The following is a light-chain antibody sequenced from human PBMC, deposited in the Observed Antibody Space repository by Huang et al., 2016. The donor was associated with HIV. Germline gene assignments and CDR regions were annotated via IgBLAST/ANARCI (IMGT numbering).Light chain of an antibody. CDR1: QSVSSY. V-gene: IGKV3-11*01. CDR3: HQRSDWLYT. J-gene: IGKJ2*01. Sequence: EIVLTQSPGTLSLSPGERATLSCRASQSVSSYLACYQQKPGQAPRLLIYDASHRATGIPARFSGSGSGTDFTLTITSLEPEDFAVYYCHQRSDWLYTFGEGTKLEIK. CDR2: DAS.